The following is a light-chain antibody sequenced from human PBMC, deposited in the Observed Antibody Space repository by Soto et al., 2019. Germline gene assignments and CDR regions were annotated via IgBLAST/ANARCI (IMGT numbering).Light chain of an antibody. CDR3: QQYNSYSLT. CDR2: DAS. V-gene: IGKV1-5*01. CDR1: QTISSW. J-gene: IGKJ4*01. Sequence: DIQMTQSPSTLSGSVVDRVTITCRASQTISSWLAWYQQKPGKAPNLLIYDASSLESGVPSRFSGSGFGTEFTLTISSLQPDDFATYYCQQYNSYSLTFGGGTKVDIK.